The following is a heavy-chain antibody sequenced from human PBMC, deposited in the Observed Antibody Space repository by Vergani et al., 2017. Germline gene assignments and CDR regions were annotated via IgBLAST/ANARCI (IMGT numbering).Heavy chain of an antibody. CDR1: GYTFSTYG. D-gene: IGHD1-26*01. CDR3: ARVGGVSYLRSDGERSYVDY. Sequence: QVQLVQSGAEVKKPGASVKVSCKASGYTFSTYGISWVRQAPGQGREWMGWISAYNGNTNYPEKFQGRLTMTTDTSTRTAYVELSRLRSDDTAVYYCARVGGVSYLRSDGERSYVDYWGQGTLVTVSS. CDR2: ISAYNGNT. J-gene: IGHJ4*02. V-gene: IGHV1-18*01.